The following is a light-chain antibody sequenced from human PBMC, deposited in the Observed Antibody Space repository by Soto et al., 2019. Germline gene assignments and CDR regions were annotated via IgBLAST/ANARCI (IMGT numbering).Light chain of an antibody. J-gene: IGKJ3*01. Sequence: DIQMTQSPLSLSASVGESVTITCRASQNITNFLNWYQQKPGKPPRVLIFGTSNLQSGVPSRFRGSRSQTDFSLTISGLQPDDFATYICQQSYRSPLNFGPGTRVA. CDR1: QNITNF. CDR2: GTS. CDR3: QQSYRSPLN. V-gene: IGKV1-39*01.